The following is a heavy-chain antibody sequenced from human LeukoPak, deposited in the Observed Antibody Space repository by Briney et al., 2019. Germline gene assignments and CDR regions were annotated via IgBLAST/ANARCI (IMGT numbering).Heavy chain of an antibody. CDR3: ARELYRGYSYGDFDY. D-gene: IGHD5-18*01. J-gene: IGHJ4*02. V-gene: IGHV1-69*04. Sequence: ASVKVSCKASGGTFSSYAISWVRQAPGQGLEWMGRIIPILGIANYAQKFQGRVTITADKSTSTAYMELSSLRSEDTAVYYCARELYRGYSYGDFDYWGQGTLVTVSS. CDR1: GGTFSSYA. CDR2: IIPILGIA.